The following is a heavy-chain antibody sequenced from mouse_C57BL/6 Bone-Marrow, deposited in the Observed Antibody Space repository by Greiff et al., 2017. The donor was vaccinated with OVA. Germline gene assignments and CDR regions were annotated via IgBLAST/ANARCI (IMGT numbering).Heavy chain of an antibody. CDR1: GFTFSDAW. D-gene: IGHD2-3*01. Sequence: EVHLVESGGGLVQPGGSMKLPCAASGFTFSDAWMDWVRQSPEKGLEWVAEIRNKANNHATYYAESVKGRFTISRDDSKSSVYLQMNSLRAEDTGIYYCTSDDGYGGYAMDYWGQGTSVTVSS. CDR2: IRNKANNHAT. CDR3: TSDDGYGGYAMDY. J-gene: IGHJ4*01. V-gene: IGHV6-6*01.